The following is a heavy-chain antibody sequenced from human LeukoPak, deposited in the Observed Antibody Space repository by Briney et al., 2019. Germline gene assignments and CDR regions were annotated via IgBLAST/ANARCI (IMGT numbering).Heavy chain of an antibody. Sequence: SETLSLTCTVYGGSFSGYYWSWIRQPPGKGLEWIGEINHSGSTNYNPSLKSRVTISVDTSKNQFSLKLSSVTAADTAVYYCASRGGSWYWGQGTLVTVSS. CDR2: INHSGST. V-gene: IGHV4-34*01. CDR1: GGSFSGYY. D-gene: IGHD2-15*01. CDR3: ASRGGSWY. J-gene: IGHJ4*02.